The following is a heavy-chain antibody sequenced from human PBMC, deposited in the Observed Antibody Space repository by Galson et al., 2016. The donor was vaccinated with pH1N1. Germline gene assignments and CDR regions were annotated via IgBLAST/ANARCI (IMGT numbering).Heavy chain of an antibody. CDR3: ARHSTSGFPGIEVAARRRPFDI. D-gene: IGHD6-19*01. CDR2: ISHSGGS. V-gene: IGHV4-34*01. CDR1: GGSFSGHY. J-gene: IGHJ3*02. Sequence: ETLSLTCALYGGSFSGHYWSWIRQSPGKGLEWIGEISHSGGSDYNPSLEGRVTVSIDTSMNQFSLNLMSVAAADTAVYYCARHSTSGFPGIEVAARRRPFDIWGPGTMVIVSS.